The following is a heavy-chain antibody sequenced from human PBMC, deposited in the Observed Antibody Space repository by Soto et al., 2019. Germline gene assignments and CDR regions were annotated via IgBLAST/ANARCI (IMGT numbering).Heavy chain of an antibody. CDR3: ARCGYDHKGWSAP. J-gene: IGHJ5*02. V-gene: IGHV4-39*01. CDR2: IYYSGST. D-gene: IGHD5-12*01. CDR1: GGSISSSSYY. Sequence: QLQLQESGPGLVKPSETLSLTCTVSGGSISSSSYYWGWIRQPPGKGLEWIGSIYYSGSTYYNPSIKSPVTISVDTSKTQSSPELSFANAADTPVYYCARCGYDHKGWSAPWGQGTLVTVSS.